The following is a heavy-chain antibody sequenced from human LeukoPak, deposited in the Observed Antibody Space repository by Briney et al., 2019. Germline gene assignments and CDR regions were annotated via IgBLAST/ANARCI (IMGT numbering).Heavy chain of an antibody. CDR1: GFTFDDNA. V-gene: IGHV3-43*02. CDR3: AKDQFGSGSYSLGGMDV. J-gene: IGHJ6*02. CDR2: ISGDGGTV. Sequence: GGSLGLSCAASGFTFDDNAMHWVRQAPGKGLEWVSLISGDGGTVYYADSVKGRFTISRDNSKNSLYLQMNSLRTEDTALYYCAKDQFGSGSYSLGGMDVWGQGTTVTVSS. D-gene: IGHD3-10*01.